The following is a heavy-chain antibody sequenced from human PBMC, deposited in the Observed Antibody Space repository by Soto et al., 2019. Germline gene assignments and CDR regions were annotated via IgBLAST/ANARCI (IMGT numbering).Heavy chain of an antibody. J-gene: IGHJ4*02. CDR1: GYTFTSYG. CDR2: ISGDNGNT. V-gene: IGHV1-18*01. CDR3: ASVVGIASPLGL. D-gene: IGHD2-15*01. Sequence: QVQLVQSGAEVRKPGASVKVSCKASGYTFTSYGITWVRQAPGQGLEWMGWISGDNGNTNYAQKVQGRVTLTTDTSTSTADMELRNLRTDATAGYFCASVVGIASPLGLWGKGTLVTVST.